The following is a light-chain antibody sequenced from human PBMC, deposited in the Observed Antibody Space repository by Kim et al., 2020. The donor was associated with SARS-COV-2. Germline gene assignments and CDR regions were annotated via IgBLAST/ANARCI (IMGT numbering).Light chain of an antibody. J-gene: IGKJ1*01. Sequence: TSVGDRVSIICRASQSISRYLNWYQQKAGEAPKRLIYIASSLQGGVPSRFSGSGSGTDFTLTISSLQPEDFATYFCQQSYSAPQTFGQGTKVDIK. CDR1: QSISRY. V-gene: IGKV1-39*01. CDR2: IAS. CDR3: QQSYSAPQT.